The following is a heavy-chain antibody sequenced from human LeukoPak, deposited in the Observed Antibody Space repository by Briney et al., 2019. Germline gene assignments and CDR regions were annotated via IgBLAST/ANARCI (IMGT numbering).Heavy chain of an antibody. CDR2: VAYDGRTQ. CDR3: AKETHQMVAKSFDS. J-gene: IGHJ4*02. V-gene: IGHV3-30*18. Sequence: GGSLRLSCAASGFTFSRYGMSWVRQAPGKGLEWVAVVAYDGRTQYYADSVKGRFTISRDDSRNTLSLQMDSLRADDTAFYYCAKETHQMVAKSFDSWGLGTLVTVSS. D-gene: IGHD2-15*01. CDR1: GFTFSRYG.